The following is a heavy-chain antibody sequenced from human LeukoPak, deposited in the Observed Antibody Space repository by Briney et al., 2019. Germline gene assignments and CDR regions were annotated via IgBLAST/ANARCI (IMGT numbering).Heavy chain of an antibody. Sequence: ASVKVSCKASGYTFTSYYMHWVRQAPGQGLEWMGWISAYNGNTNYAQKLQGRVTMTTDTSTSTVYMELSSLRSEDTAVYYCARVEGANSSHFDYWGQGTLVTVSS. CDR3: ARVEGANSSHFDY. J-gene: IGHJ4*01. CDR2: ISAYNGNT. V-gene: IGHV1-18*04. D-gene: IGHD6-13*01. CDR1: GYTFTSYY.